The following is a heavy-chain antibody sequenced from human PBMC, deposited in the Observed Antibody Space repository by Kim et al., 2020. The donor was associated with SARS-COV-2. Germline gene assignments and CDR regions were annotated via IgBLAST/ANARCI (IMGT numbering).Heavy chain of an antibody. CDR3: ARCSSLEYYYYYMDV. Sequence: SVKVSCKASGGTFSSYAISWVRQAPGQGLEWMGRIIPILGIANSAQKFQGRVTITADKSTSTAYMELSSLRSEDTAVYYCARCSSLEYYYYYMDVWGKG. CDR2: IIPILGIA. V-gene: IGHV1-69*04. J-gene: IGHJ6*03. D-gene: IGHD6-6*01. CDR1: GGTFSSYA.